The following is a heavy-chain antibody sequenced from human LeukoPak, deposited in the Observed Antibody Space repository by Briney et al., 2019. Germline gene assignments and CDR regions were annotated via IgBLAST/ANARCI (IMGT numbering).Heavy chain of an antibody. CDR3: ARELVVPAAIASYDAFDI. Sequence: GGSLRLSCVASGFTFRSYSMNWVRQAPGKELEWVSYISSTSGTIYYADSMKGRFTISRDNAKNSLYLQMNGLRAEDTAVYYCARELVVPAAIASYDAFDIWGQGTMVTVSS. J-gene: IGHJ3*02. CDR1: GFTFRSYS. V-gene: IGHV3-48*04. CDR2: ISSTSGTI. D-gene: IGHD2-2*01.